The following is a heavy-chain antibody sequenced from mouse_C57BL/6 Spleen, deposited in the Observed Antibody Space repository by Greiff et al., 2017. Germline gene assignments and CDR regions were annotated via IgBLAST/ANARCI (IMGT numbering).Heavy chain of an antibody. J-gene: IGHJ3*01. Sequence: EVKLQESGPELVKPGASVKIPCKASGYTFTDYNMDWVKQSHGKSLEWIGDINPNNGGTIYNQKFKGKATLTVDKSSSTAYMELRSLTSEDTAVYYCARGRGPGFAYWGQGTLVTVSA. CDR3: ARGRGPGFAY. V-gene: IGHV1-18*01. CDR1: GYTFTDYN. CDR2: INPNNGGT.